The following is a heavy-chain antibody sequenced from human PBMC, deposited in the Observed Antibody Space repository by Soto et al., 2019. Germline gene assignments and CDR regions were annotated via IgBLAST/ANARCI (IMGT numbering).Heavy chain of an antibody. D-gene: IGHD6-19*01. J-gene: IGHJ4*02. V-gene: IGHV4-59*01. CDR3: ARSVAVPGAHIDY. CDR1: GGSISGSY. Sequence: SETLSLTCSVSGGSISGSYWSWIRRSPGKGLEWLGYVYYTGSTNYSPSLRSRVSISVDTSKNEFSLRLSSVTAADTAVYFCARSVAVPGAHIDYWGQGTQVTVSS. CDR2: VYYTGST.